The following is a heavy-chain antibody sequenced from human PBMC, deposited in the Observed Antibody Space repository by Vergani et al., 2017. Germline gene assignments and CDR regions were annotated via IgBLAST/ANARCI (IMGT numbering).Heavy chain of an antibody. Sequence: QVQLVQSGAEVKKPGASVKVSCKASGYTFTSYDINWVRQATGQGLEWMGWMNPNSGNTGYAQKFQGRVTMTRNTSISTAYMELSSLRSEDTAVYYCASFFYYYGSGSPRVGLGSDYWGQGTLVTVSS. J-gene: IGHJ4*02. D-gene: IGHD3-10*01. CDR1: GYTFTSYD. CDR3: ASFFYYYGSGSPRVGLGSDY. CDR2: MNPNSGNT. V-gene: IGHV1-8*01.